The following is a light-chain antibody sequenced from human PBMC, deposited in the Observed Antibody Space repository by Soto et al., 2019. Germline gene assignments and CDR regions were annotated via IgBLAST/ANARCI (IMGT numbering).Light chain of an antibody. V-gene: IGKV1-27*01. CDR3: QKYDNPPLT. Sequence: DIQMTQSPSSLSASVGDRVTITCRASQDITNFLAWYQQKPGKVPSLLIYGASNLQSGVPSRFSGGGSGTEFTLTISSLQPEDVGSYFCQKYDNPPLTFGGGTKVEIK. CDR2: GAS. J-gene: IGKJ4*01. CDR1: QDITNF.